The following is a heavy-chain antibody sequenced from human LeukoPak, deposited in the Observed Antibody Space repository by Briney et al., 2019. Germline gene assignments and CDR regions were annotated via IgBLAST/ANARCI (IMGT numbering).Heavy chain of an antibody. CDR3: AKLPSSGWLDY. Sequence: PGGSLRLSCVVSGFTVSDNYMSWVRQAPGKGLEWVSAFYSGGNTYYTGSVKGRFIISRDSSKNTLYLQVNNLRPEDTAMYYCAKLPSSGWLDYWGQGTLVTVSS. J-gene: IGHJ4*02. V-gene: IGHV3-53*01. CDR1: GFTVSDNY. D-gene: IGHD6-19*01. CDR2: FYSGGNT.